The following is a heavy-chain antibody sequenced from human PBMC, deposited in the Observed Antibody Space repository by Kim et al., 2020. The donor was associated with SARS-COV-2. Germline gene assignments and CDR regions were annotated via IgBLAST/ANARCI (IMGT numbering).Heavy chain of an antibody. J-gene: IGHJ6*02. Sequence: NYNPSLKSRVTISVDTSKNQFSLKLSSVTAADTAVYYCARGVEYYYGMDVWGQGTTVTVSS. V-gene: IGHV4-59*09. CDR3: ARGVEYYYGMDV.